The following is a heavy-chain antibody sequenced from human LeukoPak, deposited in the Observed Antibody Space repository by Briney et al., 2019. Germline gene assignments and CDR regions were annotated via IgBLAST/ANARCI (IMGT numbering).Heavy chain of an antibody. CDR1: GVMFPSYW. Sequence: GGSLRLSCAASGVMFPSYWMTWVRQAPGKGLEWVANIKQDGSEKYYVDSVKGRFTISRDNAKNSVYLQMNSLRAEDTAVYYCATYWAFDYWGQGTLVTVSS. J-gene: IGHJ4*02. CDR3: ATYWAFDY. CDR2: IKQDGSEK. D-gene: IGHD2-8*02. V-gene: IGHV3-7*02.